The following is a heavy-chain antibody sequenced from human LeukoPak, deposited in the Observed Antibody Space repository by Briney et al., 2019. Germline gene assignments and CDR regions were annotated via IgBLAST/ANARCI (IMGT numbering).Heavy chain of an antibody. J-gene: IGHJ6*03. CDR3: ARAGDCSSTSCFHYYYYYMDV. V-gene: IGHV1-2*02. Sequence: ASVKVSCKASGYTFTGYYMHWVRQAPGQGLEWMGWINPNSGGTNYAQKFQGRVTMTRDTSISTAYMELSRLRSDDTAVYYCARAGDCSSTSCFHYYYYYMDVWGKGTTVTVSS. D-gene: IGHD2-2*01. CDR2: INPNSGGT. CDR1: GYTFTGYY.